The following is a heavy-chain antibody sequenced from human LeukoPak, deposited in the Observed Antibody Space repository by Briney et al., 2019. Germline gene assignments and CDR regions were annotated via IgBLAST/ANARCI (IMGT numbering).Heavy chain of an antibody. J-gene: IGHJ4*02. Sequence: PGGSLRLSCAASGFTVSSNYMSWVRQAPGKGLEWVSVIYSGGSTYYADSVKGRFTISRDNSKNTLYLQINSLRAEDTAVYYCARDGDYYDSSGYFGYWGQGTLVTVSS. CDR2: IYSGGST. D-gene: IGHD3-22*01. V-gene: IGHV3-66*02. CDR3: ARDGDYYDSSGYFGY. CDR1: GFTVSSNY.